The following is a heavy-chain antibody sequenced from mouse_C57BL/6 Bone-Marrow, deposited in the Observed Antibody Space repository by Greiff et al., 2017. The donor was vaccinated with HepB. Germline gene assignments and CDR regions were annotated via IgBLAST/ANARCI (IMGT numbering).Heavy chain of an antibody. D-gene: IGHD1-1*01. CDR2: ISSGGDYI. V-gene: IGHV5-9-1*02. CDR3: TREGGRRPFDY. Sequence: EVKLMESGGGLVQPGGSLKLSCAASGFTFSSYAMSWVRQTPEKRLEWVAYISSGGDYIYYADTVKGRFTISRDNARNTLYLQMSSLKSEDTAMYYCTREGGRRPFDYWGQGTTLTVSS. J-gene: IGHJ2*01. CDR1: GFTFSSYA.